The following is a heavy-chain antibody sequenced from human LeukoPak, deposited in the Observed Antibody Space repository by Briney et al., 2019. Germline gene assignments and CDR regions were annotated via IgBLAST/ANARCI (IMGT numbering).Heavy chain of an antibody. CDR1: GYTFTSYD. Sequence: ASVKVSCKASGYTFTSYDINWVRQATGQGLAWMGWMNPNSGNTGYAQKFQGRVTITRNTSISTAYMELSSLRSEDTAVYNCARRVRDYGGSYYFDYWGQGTLVTVSS. CDR3: ARRVRDYGGSYYFDY. V-gene: IGHV1-8*03. CDR2: MNPNSGNT. D-gene: IGHD4-23*01. J-gene: IGHJ4*02.